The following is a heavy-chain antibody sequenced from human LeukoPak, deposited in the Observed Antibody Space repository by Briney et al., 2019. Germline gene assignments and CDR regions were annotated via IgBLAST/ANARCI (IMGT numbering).Heavy chain of an antibody. J-gene: IGHJ6*03. Sequence: GASVKVSCKASGGTFSSYAISWVRQAPGQGLGWMGGIIPIFGTANYAQKFQGRVTITADESTSTAYMELSSLRSEDTAVYYCASLSGDYGDSYYYYYMDVWGKGTTVTISS. CDR2: IIPIFGTA. V-gene: IGHV1-69*13. D-gene: IGHD2-21*02. CDR3: ASLSGDYGDSYYYYYMDV. CDR1: GGTFSSYA.